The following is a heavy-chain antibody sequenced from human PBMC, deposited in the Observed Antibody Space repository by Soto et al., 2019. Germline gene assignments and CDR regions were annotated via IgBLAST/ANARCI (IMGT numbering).Heavy chain of an antibody. CDR1: GGSINTNNYY. D-gene: IGHD2-15*01. Sequence: SETVSLTCTVSGGSINTNNYYWGWVRQPPGKGLEWIGSVFYNGTTYYSPSLKSRVTISLAPSRTQFSLKLESVTAADTAVYFCARLVVVSPVANAWGQGTLVTVSS. CDR3: ARLVVVSPVANA. CDR2: VFYNGTT. V-gene: IGHV4-39*01. J-gene: IGHJ5*02.